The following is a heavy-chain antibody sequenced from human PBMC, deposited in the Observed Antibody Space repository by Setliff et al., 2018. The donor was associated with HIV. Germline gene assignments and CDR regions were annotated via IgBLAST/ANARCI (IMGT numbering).Heavy chain of an antibody. Sequence: GGSLRLSCAASGFIFKNAWMSWVRQAPGKGLEWVGRIKSKTDGGTTDYAAPVKGRFTISRDDSKNTMYLQMNSLKTEDTAVYYCTTGGDWGPLGFDYWGQGMLVTVSS. CDR3: TTGGDWGPLGFDY. J-gene: IGHJ4*02. CDR1: GFIFKNAW. CDR2: IKSKTDGGTT. V-gene: IGHV3-15*01. D-gene: IGHD7-27*01.